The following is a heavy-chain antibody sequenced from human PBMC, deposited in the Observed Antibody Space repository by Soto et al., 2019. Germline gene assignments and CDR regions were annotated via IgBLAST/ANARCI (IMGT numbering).Heavy chain of an antibody. V-gene: IGHV4-34*01. Sequence: PSETLSLTCAVYGGSFSGYYWSWIRQPPGKGLEWIGESNHSGSTNYNPSLKSRVTISVDTSKNQFSLKLSSVTAADTAVYYCASGGQSNDIVVVPAAPRFDPWGQGTLVTVSS. D-gene: IGHD2-2*01. CDR2: SNHSGST. CDR1: GGSFSGYY. CDR3: ASGGQSNDIVVVPAAPRFDP. J-gene: IGHJ5*02.